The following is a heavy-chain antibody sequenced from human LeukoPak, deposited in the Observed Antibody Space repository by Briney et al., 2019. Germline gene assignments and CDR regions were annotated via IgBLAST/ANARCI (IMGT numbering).Heavy chain of an antibody. Sequence: ASVKVSCKASGYTFTGYYMHWVRQAPGQGLEWMGWINPNSGGTNYAQKFQGRVTMTRDTSISTAYMELSRLRSDDTAVYYCARDRWSGSLYAFDIWGQGTMVTVSS. D-gene: IGHD1-26*01. CDR3: ARDRWSGSLYAFDI. V-gene: IGHV1-2*02. J-gene: IGHJ3*02. CDR1: GYTFTGYY. CDR2: INPNSGGT.